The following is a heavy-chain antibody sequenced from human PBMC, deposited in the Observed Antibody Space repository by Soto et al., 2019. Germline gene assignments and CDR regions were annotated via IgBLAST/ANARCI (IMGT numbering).Heavy chain of an antibody. D-gene: IGHD1-7*01. CDR2: IYSGGST. V-gene: IGHV3-66*01. CDR3: ARDHMITGTMGDAFDI. J-gene: IGHJ3*02. CDR1: GFTVSSNY. Sequence: GGSLRLSCAASGFTVSSNYMSWVRQAPGKGLEWVSVIYSGGSTYYADSVKGRFTISRDNSKNTLYLQMNSLRAEDTAVYYCARDHMITGTMGDAFDIWGQGTMVTVSS.